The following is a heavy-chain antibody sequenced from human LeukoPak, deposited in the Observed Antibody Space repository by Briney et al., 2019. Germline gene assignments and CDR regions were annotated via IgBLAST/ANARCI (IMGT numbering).Heavy chain of an antibody. CDR3: AREGGDPRWLDP. CDR2: INNSGST. V-gene: IGHV4-4*07. Sequence: PSETLSLTCTVSGGSISTFYWTWTRQPAGKGLEWIGRINNSGSTNYNPSLRSRVGMSVDRSKNQFSVTLSSVTAADTAVYFCAREGGDPRWLDPWGQGTLVTVSS. CDR1: GGSISTFY. J-gene: IGHJ5*02. D-gene: IGHD6-25*01.